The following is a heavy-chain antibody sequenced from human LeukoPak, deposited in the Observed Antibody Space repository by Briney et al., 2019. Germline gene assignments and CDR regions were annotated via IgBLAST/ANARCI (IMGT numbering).Heavy chain of an antibody. D-gene: IGHD6-13*01. J-gene: IGHJ4*02. CDR3: ARLTPAAGRLYFVD. Sequence: GGSLTLACAASWLTVNSNYFSWVRHAAGKGLEWVSTLYNTGNTYYANSVKGRFSISRDNSKNTLFLQMNSLRAEDTAVYYCARLTPAAGRLYFVDWGPGTLVTVSS. CDR1: WLTVNSNY. V-gene: IGHV3-53*01. CDR2: LYNTGNT.